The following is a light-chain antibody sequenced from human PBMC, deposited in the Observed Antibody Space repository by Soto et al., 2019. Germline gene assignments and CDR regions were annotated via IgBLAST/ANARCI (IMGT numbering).Light chain of an antibody. CDR1: SSNIGAGYD. Sequence: QSVLTQPPSVSGAPGQRVTISCTGSSSNIGAGYDVHWYQRLPGTAPKVLIYNNNNRPSGVPDRFSGSKSGTSGSLAITGLQAEDEADDYCQSYDSSLSGSYVFGTGTKLTVL. CDR2: NNN. J-gene: IGLJ1*01. CDR3: QSYDSSLSGSYV. V-gene: IGLV1-40*01.